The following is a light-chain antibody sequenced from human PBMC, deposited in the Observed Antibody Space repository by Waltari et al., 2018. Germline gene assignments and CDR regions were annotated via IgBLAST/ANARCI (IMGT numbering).Light chain of an antibody. CDR1: TSDVGGYNY. Sequence: SALTQPRSVSGSPGQSVTISCTGTTSDVGGYNYVSWYQHHPGKAPKPMIFDVTQRPSGVPDRFSGSKSANTASLTISGLQAEDEADYYCCSFAGTYTWVFAGGTKVTVL. CDR2: DVT. CDR3: CSFAGTYTWV. J-gene: IGLJ3*02. V-gene: IGLV2-11*01.